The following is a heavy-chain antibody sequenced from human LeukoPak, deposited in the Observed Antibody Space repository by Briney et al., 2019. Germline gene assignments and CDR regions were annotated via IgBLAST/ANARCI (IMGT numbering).Heavy chain of an antibody. V-gene: IGHV1-69*04. CDR3: AIAVAGLFFDY. CDR2: IIPILGIA. J-gene: IGHJ4*02. D-gene: IGHD6-19*01. Sequence: SVKVSCTASGGTFSSYAISWVRQAPGQGLEWIGRIIPILGIANYAQKFQGRVTITADKSTSTAYMELSSLRSEDTAVYYCAIAVAGLFFDYWGQGTLVTVSS. CDR1: GGTFSSYA.